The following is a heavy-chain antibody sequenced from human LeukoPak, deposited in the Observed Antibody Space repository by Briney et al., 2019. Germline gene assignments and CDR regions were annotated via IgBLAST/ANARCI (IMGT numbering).Heavy chain of an antibody. CDR3: VKSGTLLREGFNY. V-gene: IGHV4-39*01. D-gene: IGHD1-1*01. CDR1: GASINIRYHY. Sequence: SETLSLTCTVSGASINIRYHYWSWIRQSPGKGLEWIGSMDYTGETYYSPSLQSRVTISVDTPRNQFSLNLHSMTAADTAVYYCVKSGTLLREGFNYWGQGTLVTVSS. J-gene: IGHJ4*02. CDR2: MDYTGET.